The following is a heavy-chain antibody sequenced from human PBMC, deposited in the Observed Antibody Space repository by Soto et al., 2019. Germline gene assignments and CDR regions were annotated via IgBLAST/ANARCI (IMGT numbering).Heavy chain of an antibody. Sequence: SETLSLTCAVYGGSFSGYYWSWIRQPPGKGLEWIGEINHSGSTNYNPSLKSRVTISVDTSKNQFSLKLSSVTAADTAVYYCVRGVVDSYYYDSSGYYHFDYRGQGTLVTVSS. CDR2: INHSGST. CDR3: VRGVVDSYYYDSSGYYHFDY. V-gene: IGHV4-34*01. J-gene: IGHJ4*02. CDR1: GGSFSGYY. D-gene: IGHD3-22*01.